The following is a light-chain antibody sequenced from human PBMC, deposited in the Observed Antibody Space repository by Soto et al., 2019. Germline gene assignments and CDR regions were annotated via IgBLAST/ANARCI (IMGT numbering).Light chain of an antibody. CDR2: GNS. J-gene: IGLJ1*01. V-gene: IGLV1-44*01. CDR3: AAWDDGLFV. Sequence: RTQPPPGSGPPGQGVPTSCPGSGSNFGKSIVSWYQQLPGRAPKVLIYGNSQQPLGVPVRFSGSKSATSASLAISGLLSEDEADYYCAAWDDGLFVFGSGTKVTVL. CDR1: GSNFGKSI.